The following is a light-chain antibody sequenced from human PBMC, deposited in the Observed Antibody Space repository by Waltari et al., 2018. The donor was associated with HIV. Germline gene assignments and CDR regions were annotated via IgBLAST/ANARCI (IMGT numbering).Light chain of an antibody. V-gene: IGLV2-14*03. CDR1: TADIAGDHR. CDR3: SSYSSTTGHVV. J-gene: IGLJ3*02. Sequence: QSGLAQPASVYGSLGQTIAIFCTGSTADIAGDHRVSWYQQDTGKPPKLLIYDVNQRPSGISDRFSGSRSGNTASLTISGLLTDDESEYFCSSYSSTTGHVVFGGGTKVTV. CDR2: DVN.